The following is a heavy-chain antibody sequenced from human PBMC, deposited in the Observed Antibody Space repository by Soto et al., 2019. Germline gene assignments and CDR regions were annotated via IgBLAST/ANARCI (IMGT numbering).Heavy chain of an antibody. D-gene: IGHD4-17*01. J-gene: IGHJ6*03. CDR3: AKDAPEQQDYGDYVDYYYYMDV. V-gene: IGHV3-23*01. CDR2: ISGSGGST. CDR1: GFTFSSYA. Sequence: QLGGSLSLSCAASGFTFSSYAMSWVRQAPGKGLEWVSAISGSGGSTYYADSVKGRFTISRDNSKNTLYLQMNSLRAEDTAVYYCAKDAPEQQDYGDYVDYYYYMDVWGKGTTVTVSS.